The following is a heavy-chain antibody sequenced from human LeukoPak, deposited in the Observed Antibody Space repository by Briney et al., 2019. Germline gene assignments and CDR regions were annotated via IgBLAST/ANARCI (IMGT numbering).Heavy chain of an antibody. J-gene: IGHJ4*02. V-gene: IGHV4-4*09. Sequence: PSETLSLTCTVSGCSISSYYWSWIRQPPGKGLEWIGYIYTSGSTNYNPSLKTRVTISVDTSKNQFSLKLSSVTAADTAVYYCARLGDYWGQGTLVTVSS. CDR1: GCSISSYY. CDR2: IYTSGST. CDR3: ARLGDY.